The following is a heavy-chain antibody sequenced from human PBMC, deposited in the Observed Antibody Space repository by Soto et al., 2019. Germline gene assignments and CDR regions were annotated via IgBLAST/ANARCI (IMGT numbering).Heavy chain of an antibody. CDR3: ARGYNWNLDY. D-gene: IGHD1-20*01. V-gene: IGHV4-30-2*01. CDR1: GGSISSGGYS. J-gene: IGHJ4*02. Sequence: QLQLQESGSGLVKPSQTLSLTCAVSGGSISSGGYSWGWIRQPPGKGLKVIGYIYPSGSTYYNPSLKSRVTISVDRSKNQFSLKLSSVTAADTAVYYCARGYNWNLDYWGQGTLVTVSS. CDR2: IYPSGST.